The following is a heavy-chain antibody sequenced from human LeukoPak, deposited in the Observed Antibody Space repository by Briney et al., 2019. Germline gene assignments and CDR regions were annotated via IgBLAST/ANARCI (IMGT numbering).Heavy chain of an antibody. CDR1: GGIFSTYG. Sequence: ASVKVSYKASGGIFSTYGFHWVRQAPGQGLEWLGGIIPIFHTSHYARKFQDRVMISTDESTSTVYMELSSLRSEDTAVYYCARDPLGHCSSSNCYTRMEFDYWGQGTLVTVSS. CDR2: IIPIFHTS. D-gene: IGHD2-2*02. CDR3: ARDPLGHCSSSNCYTRMEFDY. V-gene: IGHV1-69*05. J-gene: IGHJ4*02.